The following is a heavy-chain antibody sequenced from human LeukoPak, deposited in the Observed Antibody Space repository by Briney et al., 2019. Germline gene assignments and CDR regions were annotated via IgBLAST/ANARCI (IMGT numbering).Heavy chain of an antibody. Sequence: RGSLRLSCAASGFTFSSCSMNWVRQAPGKGLEWVSYISGSGTTMYYADSVKGRFTISRDNAKNSLYLQMNSLRDEDTAVYYCARDGVNITGTTVNWFDPWGQGTLVTVSS. CDR1: GFTFSSCS. V-gene: IGHV3-48*02. CDR3: ARDGVNITGTTVNWFDP. CDR2: ISGSGTTM. J-gene: IGHJ5*02. D-gene: IGHD1-20*01.